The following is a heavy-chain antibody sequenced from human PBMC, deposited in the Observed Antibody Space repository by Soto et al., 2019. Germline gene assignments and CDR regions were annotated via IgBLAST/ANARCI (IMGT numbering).Heavy chain of an antibody. CDR3: GRPVSGSRRGYFQH. CDR1: GASIGTSNW. J-gene: IGHJ1*01. CDR2: LHDSGST. Sequence: PSETLSLTCAVSGASIGTSNWWSWVRQSPGKGLEWIGELHDSGSTNYNPSLKSRVTISVDTSKNQFSLKLSSVTAADTAVYYCGRPVSGSRRGYFQHWGQGTLVTVSS. V-gene: IGHV4-4*02. D-gene: IGHD1-26*01.